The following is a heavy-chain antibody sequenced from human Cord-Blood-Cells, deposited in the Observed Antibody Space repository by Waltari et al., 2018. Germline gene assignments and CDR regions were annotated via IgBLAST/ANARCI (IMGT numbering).Heavy chain of an antibody. V-gene: IGHV5-10-1*01. Sequence: ELQLGQSGAEVKKPGESLRIYCTGSGYSFTSYWILWVGQMPGKGLEWMGRIDPSDSYTNYSPSFQGHVTISADKSISTAYLQWRSLRASDTAMYYCASQTHVGGQDDYWGQGTLVTVSS. D-gene: IGHD1-26*01. CDR2: IDPSDSYT. CDR1: GYSFTSYW. J-gene: IGHJ4*02. CDR3: ASQTHVGGQDDY.